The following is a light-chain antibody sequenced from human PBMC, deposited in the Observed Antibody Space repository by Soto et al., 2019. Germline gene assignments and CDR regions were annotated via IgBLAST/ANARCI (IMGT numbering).Light chain of an antibody. CDR3: SSYTSSSTLMV. J-gene: IGLJ2*01. Sequence: QSALTQPASVSGSPGQSITISCTGTSSDVGGYNYVSWYQQHPGKAPKLMIYDVSNRPSGVSNRFSGSKSGNTASLTISGLQAEDEADYDCSSYTSSSTLMVFAGGTKLTVL. V-gene: IGLV2-14*01. CDR1: SSDVGGYNY. CDR2: DVS.